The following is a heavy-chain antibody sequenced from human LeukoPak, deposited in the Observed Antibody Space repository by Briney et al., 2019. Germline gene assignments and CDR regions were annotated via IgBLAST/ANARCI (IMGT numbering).Heavy chain of an antibody. CDR3: ARDRTGIAARYFDY. Sequence: GGSLRLSCAASGFTFSSYSMNWVRQAPGKGLEWASSISSSSSYIYYADSVKGRFTISRDNAKNSLYLQMNSLRVEDTAVYYCARDRTGIAARYFDYWGQGTLVTVSS. D-gene: IGHD6-6*01. CDR2: ISSSSSYI. J-gene: IGHJ4*02. CDR1: GFTFSSYS. V-gene: IGHV3-21*01.